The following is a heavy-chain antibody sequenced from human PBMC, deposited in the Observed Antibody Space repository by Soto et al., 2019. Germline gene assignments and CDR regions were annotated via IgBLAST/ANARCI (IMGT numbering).Heavy chain of an antibody. CDR2: INHSGST. J-gene: IGHJ4*02. Sequence: AETLSLTCAVYGGSFSGYYWSWIRQPPGKGLEWIGEINHSGSTNYNPSLKSRGTILVDTSKNQFSLKLSSVTAADTAVYYCARCPGGYPLSYWGQGTLVTVSS. V-gene: IGHV4-34*01. CDR3: ARCPGGYPLSY. CDR1: GGSFSGYY. D-gene: IGHD5-12*01.